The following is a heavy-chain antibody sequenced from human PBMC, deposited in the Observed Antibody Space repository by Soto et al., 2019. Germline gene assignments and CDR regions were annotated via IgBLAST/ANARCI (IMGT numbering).Heavy chain of an antibody. D-gene: IGHD3-10*01. CDR2: INYDGSST. Sequence: EVQLVESGGGLVQPGGSLRLSCAASGFTFSTYWMHWVRQAPGKGLVWVSRINYDGSSTDYADSVKGRFTISRDNAKNTLYLQMNTLTAEDTAVYYCTRGPRTTSVGTGAYWGQGTLVTVSS. CDR1: GFTFSTYW. V-gene: IGHV3-74*01. J-gene: IGHJ4*02. CDR3: TRGPRTTSVGTGAY.